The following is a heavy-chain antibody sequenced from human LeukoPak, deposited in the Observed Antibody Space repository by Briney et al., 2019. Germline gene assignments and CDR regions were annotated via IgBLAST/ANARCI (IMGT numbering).Heavy chain of an antibody. CDR3: ARLDYGDYGGGGWFDP. J-gene: IGHJ5*02. CDR1: GGSTSSGGYS. V-gene: IGHV4-30-2*01. CDR2: IYHSGST. D-gene: IGHD4-17*01. Sequence: SQTLSLTCAVSGGSTSSGGYSWSWIRQPPGKGLEWIGYIYHSGSTYYNPSLKSRVTISVDRSENQFSLKLSSVTAADTAVYYCARLDYGDYGGGGWFDPWGQGTLVTVSS.